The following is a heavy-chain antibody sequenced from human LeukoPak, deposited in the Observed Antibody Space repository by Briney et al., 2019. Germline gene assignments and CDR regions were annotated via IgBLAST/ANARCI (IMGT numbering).Heavy chain of an antibody. J-gene: IGHJ4*02. CDR3: ARKGLPDY. CDR2: VKQDGSQT. V-gene: IGHV3-7*01. Sequence: GGSLRLSCAASGFTFSDYWMAWVRQAPGKGLEWMANVKQDGSQTYYVDSVKGRFTISRDNAKNSLYLQMNSLRAEDTALYYCARKGLPDYWGQGTLVTVSS. CDR1: GFTFSDYW.